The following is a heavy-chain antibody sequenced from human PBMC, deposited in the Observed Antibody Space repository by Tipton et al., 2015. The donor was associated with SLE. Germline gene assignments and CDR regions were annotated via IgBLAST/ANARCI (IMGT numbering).Heavy chain of an antibody. D-gene: IGHD2-2*01. V-gene: IGHV4-4*07. J-gene: IGHJ3*02. CDR1: GGSMSSYY. Sequence: TLSLTCTVSGGSMSSYYWSWIRQPAGKGLEWIGRINTSGTTKYNPSLESRVTMSIDTFNNQFSMKLTSVTAADTAIYYCARTHLPASMGAFDIWGQGTMLTVSS. CDR2: INTSGTT. CDR3: ARTHLPASMGAFDI.